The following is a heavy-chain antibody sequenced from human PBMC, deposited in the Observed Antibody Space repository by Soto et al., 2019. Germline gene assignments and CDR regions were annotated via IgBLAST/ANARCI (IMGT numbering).Heavy chain of an antibody. CDR1: GFTFSDYY. V-gene: IGHV3-11*01. CDR3: ASSRLRFLEWLPQYFDY. Sequence: GGSLRLSCAASGFTFSDYYMSWIRQAPGKVLEWVSYISSSGSTIYYADSVKGRFTISRDNAKNSLYLQMNSLRAEDTAVYYCASSRLRFLEWLPQYFDYWGQGTLVTVSS. J-gene: IGHJ4*02. D-gene: IGHD3-3*01. CDR2: ISSSGSTI.